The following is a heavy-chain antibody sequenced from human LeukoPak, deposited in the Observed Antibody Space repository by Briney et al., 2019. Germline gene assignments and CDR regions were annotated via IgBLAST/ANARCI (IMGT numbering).Heavy chain of an antibody. V-gene: IGHV3-21*04. CDR1: GFTFSSYS. D-gene: IGHD3-16*02. CDR2: ISSSSSYI. CDR3: ARGFLTFGGVIVIPSYYFDY. Sequence: KTGGSLRLSCAASGFTFSSYSMNWVRQAPGKGLEWVSSISSSSSYIYYADSVKGRFTISRDNAKNSLYLQMNSLRAEDTALYYCARGFLTFGGVIVIPSYYFDYWGQGTLVTVSS. J-gene: IGHJ4*02.